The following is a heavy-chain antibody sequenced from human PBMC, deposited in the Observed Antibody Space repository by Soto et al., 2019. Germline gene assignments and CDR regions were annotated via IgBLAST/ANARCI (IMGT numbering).Heavy chain of an antibody. CDR1: GFTFSGSA. CDR3: ATDLYCSGGSCSEAGDALDI. Sequence: TGGSLRLSCAASGFTFSGSAMHWVRQASGKGLEWVGRIRSRANSYVTAYAASVKGRFTISRDDSENTAYLQMNSLKTEDTAVYYCATDLYCSGGSCSEAGDALDIWGQGTVVTVSS. CDR2: IRSRANSYVT. V-gene: IGHV3-73*01. D-gene: IGHD2-15*01. J-gene: IGHJ3*02.